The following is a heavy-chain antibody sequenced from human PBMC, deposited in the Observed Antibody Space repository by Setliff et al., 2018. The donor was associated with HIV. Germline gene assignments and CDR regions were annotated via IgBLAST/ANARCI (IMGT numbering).Heavy chain of an antibody. CDR2: IYTSGST. J-gene: IGHJ4*02. CDR1: GASVTSSSYY. D-gene: IGHD5-12*01. Sequence: SETLSLTCSVSGASVTSSSYYRSWIRQPPGKGLEWIGYIYTSGSTNYNPSLKSRVTISVDTSKNQFPLKLSPVTAADTAGYYCARGDGYSGYDDYWGQGTLVTVSS. V-gene: IGHV4-61*01. CDR3: ARGDGYSGYDDY.